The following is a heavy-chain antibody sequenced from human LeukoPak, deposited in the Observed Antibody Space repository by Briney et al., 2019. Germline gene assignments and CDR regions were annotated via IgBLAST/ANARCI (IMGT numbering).Heavy chain of an antibody. CDR3: ARGIGLGDFDY. CDR2: IYYSGST. D-gene: IGHD1-26*01. V-gene: IGHV4-59*08. CDR1: GGSISSYY. Sequence: SETLSLTCTVSGGSISSYYWSWIRQPPGKGLEWIGYIYYSGSTNCNPSLKTRVTISVDTSKNQFSLKLNSVTAADTAVFFCARGIGLGDFDYWGQGTLVTVSS. J-gene: IGHJ4*02.